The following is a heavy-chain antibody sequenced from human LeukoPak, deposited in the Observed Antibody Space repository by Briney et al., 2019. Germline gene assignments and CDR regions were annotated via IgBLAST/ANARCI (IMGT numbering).Heavy chain of an antibody. CDR2: IYYSGST. J-gene: IGHJ4*02. CDR1: GGSISSSSYY. D-gene: IGHD1-26*01. CDR3: ARHASTRGSYFY. Sequence: SGTLSLTCTVSGGSISSSSYYWGWLRQPTGKGLEWIGSIYYSGSTYYNPSLRSRVTISVETSKNQFSLKLSSVTAADTAVYYCARHASTRGSYFYWGQGTLVTVSS. V-gene: IGHV4-39*01.